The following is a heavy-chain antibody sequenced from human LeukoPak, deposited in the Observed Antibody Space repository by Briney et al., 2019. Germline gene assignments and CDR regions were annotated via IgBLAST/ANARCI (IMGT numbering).Heavy chain of an antibody. CDR3: VKDRHFYYGSGSLLEY. CDR2: ISSNGGST. J-gene: IGHJ4*02. CDR1: GFTLSSYA. V-gene: IGHV3-64D*06. D-gene: IGHD3-10*01. Sequence: GGSLRLSCSASGFTLSSYAMHWVRQAPGKGLEYVSVISSNGGSTNYVDSVKGRFTISRDNSKNTLYLQMSSLRAEDTAVYYCVKDRHFYYGSGSLLEYWGQGTLVTVSS.